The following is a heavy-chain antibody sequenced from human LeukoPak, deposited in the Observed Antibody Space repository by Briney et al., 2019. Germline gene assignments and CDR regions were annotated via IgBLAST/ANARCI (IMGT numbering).Heavy chain of an antibody. CDR1: GGSISSYY. D-gene: IGHD2-15*01. CDR2: IYYSGST. CDR3: AREGSRNWFDP. Sequence: SETLSLTCTVSGGSISSYYWSWIRQPPGKGLEWIGYIYYSGSTNYNPSLKSRVTISVDTSKNQFSLKLSSVTAADTAVYYCAREGSRNWFDPWGQGTLVTVSS. V-gene: IGHV4-59*01. J-gene: IGHJ5*02.